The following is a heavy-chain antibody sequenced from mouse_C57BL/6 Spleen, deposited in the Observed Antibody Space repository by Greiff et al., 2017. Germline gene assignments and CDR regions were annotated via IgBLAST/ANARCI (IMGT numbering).Heavy chain of an antibody. CDR3: ASQLRLQGYYAMDY. J-gene: IGHJ4*01. D-gene: IGHD3-2*02. Sequence: VQRVESGPGLVAPSQSLSITCTVSGFSLTSYGVHWVRQPPGKGLEWLVVIWSDGSTTYNSALKSRLSISKDNSKSQVFLKMNSLQTDDTAMYYCASQLRLQGYYAMDYWGQGTSVTVSS. V-gene: IGHV2-6*03. CDR1: GFSLTSYG. CDR2: IWSDGST.